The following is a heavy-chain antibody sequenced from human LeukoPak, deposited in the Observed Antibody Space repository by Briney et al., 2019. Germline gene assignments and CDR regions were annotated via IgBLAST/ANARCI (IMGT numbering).Heavy chain of an antibody. CDR2: IYYSGST. V-gene: IGHV4-59*01. Sequence: SETLSLTCTVSSDSISSSYWSWIRQPPGKGLEWIGYIYYSGSTNYNPSLESRVAISVDTSKNQFSLELNSVTAADTAVYYCARGYCSSTICFQYFHHWGQGTLVTVSS. CDR1: SDSISSSY. CDR3: ARGYCSSTICFQYFHH. D-gene: IGHD2-2*01. J-gene: IGHJ1*01.